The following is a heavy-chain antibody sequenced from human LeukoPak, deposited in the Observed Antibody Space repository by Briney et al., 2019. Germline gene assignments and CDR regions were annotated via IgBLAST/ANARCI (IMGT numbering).Heavy chain of an antibody. CDR1: GGSISSGSYY. D-gene: IGHD7-27*01. Sequence: TLSLTCTVSGGSISSGSYYWSWIRQPAGKGLGWIGRIYSSGSTNYNPSLKSRVTISVDTSKNQFSLKLNSVTAADTAVYYCARENGANWGLVDPWGQGTLVTVSS. CDR3: ARENGANWGLVDP. CDR2: IYSSGST. V-gene: IGHV4-61*02. J-gene: IGHJ5*02.